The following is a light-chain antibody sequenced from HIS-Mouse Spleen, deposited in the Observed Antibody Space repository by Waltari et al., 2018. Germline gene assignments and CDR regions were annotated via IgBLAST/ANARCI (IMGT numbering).Light chain of an antibody. Sequence: QSVLTQPPSVSGAPGQRVTISCTGSSSNIGAGYDVHWYQQLPGTAPKLLIYGNSNRPSGVPDRFSGSKSGTSASVAITGLQAEDEADYYCQSYDSSLYVFGTGTKVTVL. CDR2: GNS. V-gene: IGLV1-40*01. J-gene: IGLJ1*01. CDR3: QSYDSSLYV. CDR1: SSNIGAGYD.